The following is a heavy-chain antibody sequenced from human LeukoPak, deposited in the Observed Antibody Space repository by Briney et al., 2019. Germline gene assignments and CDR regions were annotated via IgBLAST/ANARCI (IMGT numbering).Heavy chain of an antibody. CDR1: GYTFTGYY. Sequence: GASVKVSCKATGYTFTGYYMHWVRQAPGQGLEWMGWINPNSGGTNYAQKFQGRVTMTRDTSISTAYMELSRLRSDDTAVYYCARDVMVRGVIIDYWGQGTLVTVSS. D-gene: IGHD3-10*01. J-gene: IGHJ4*02. V-gene: IGHV1-2*02. CDR3: ARDVMVRGVIIDY. CDR2: INPNSGGT.